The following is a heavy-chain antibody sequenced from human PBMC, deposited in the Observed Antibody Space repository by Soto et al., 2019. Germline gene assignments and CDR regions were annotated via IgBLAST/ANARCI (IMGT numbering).Heavy chain of an antibody. CDR3: AKYRRTDAEGYAFDY. D-gene: IGHD2-15*01. CDR2: IHYSGST. Sequence: TLSLTCTVPGGPISGSYWSWIRQTPGKVLEWVGYIHYSGSTNYKPSLKSRVTMSVDSAKNQFSLQLSSVTDADTAGYFCAKYRRTDAEGYAFDYWGQGALVTVSS. J-gene: IGHJ4*02. V-gene: IGHV4-59*01. CDR1: GGPISGSY.